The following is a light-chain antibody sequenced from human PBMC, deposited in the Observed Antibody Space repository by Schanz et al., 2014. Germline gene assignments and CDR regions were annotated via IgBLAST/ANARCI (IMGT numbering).Light chain of an antibody. CDR1: SSDVGGYNY. Sequence: QSALTQPRSVSGSPGQSVTISCTGTSSDVGGYNYVSWYQQHPGKAPKLMIYEVTKRPSGVPDRFSGSKSGNTASLTISGLKAEDEADYYCFSYAGRNTYVFGGGTKLTV. CDR3: FSYAGRNTYV. CDR2: EVT. V-gene: IGLV2-11*01. J-gene: IGLJ3*02.